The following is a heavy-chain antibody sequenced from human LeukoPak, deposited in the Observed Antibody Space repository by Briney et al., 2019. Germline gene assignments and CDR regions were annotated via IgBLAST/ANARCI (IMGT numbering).Heavy chain of an antibody. CDR1: GYTFTSYY. V-gene: IGHV1-46*01. CDR2: INPSGGST. D-gene: IGHD3-3*01. CDR3: AGGARYYDFWSGYHGMDV. Sequence: GASVKVSCKASGYTFTSYYMHWVRQAPGQGLEWMGIINPSGGSTSYAQKFQGRVTMTRDTSTSTVHMELSSLRSEDTAVYYCAGGARYYDFWSGYHGMDVWGQGTTVTVSS. J-gene: IGHJ6*02.